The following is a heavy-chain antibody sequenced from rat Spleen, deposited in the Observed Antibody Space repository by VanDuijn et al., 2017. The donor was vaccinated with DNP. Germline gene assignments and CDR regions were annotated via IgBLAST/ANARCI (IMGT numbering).Heavy chain of an antibody. Sequence: EVQLQESGPGLVKPSQSLSLTCSVTDYSISGDYWAWIRKFPGNKLEWMGYINSAGSTNYNPSLKSRISITRDTSKNHFFLQLNSVTTEDTATYYCARSGGMDAWGQGTSVTVSS. CDR1: DYSISGDY. J-gene: IGHJ4*01. V-gene: IGHV3-3*01. CDR3: ARSGGMDA. D-gene: IGHD1-4*01. CDR2: INSAGST.